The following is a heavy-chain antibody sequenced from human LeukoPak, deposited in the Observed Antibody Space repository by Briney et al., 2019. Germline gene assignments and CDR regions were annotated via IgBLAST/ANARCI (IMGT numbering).Heavy chain of an antibody. D-gene: IGHD3-10*01. Sequence: GGSLRLSCAASGFTFSGSWMSWVRQALGKGLEWVANIKQDGSEKYYVDSVKGRFTISRDNAKSSLYLQMNSLRIEGTAVYYCARGGAFYYGLWGQGTQVTVSS. V-gene: IGHV3-7*05. CDR3: ARGGAFYYGL. J-gene: IGHJ4*02. CDR1: GFTFSGSW. CDR2: IKQDGSEK.